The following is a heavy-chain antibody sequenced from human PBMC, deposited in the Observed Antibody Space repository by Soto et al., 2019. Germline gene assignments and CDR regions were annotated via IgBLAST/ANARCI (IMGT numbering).Heavy chain of an antibody. CDR2: RKEDGSEE. CDR1: GFTFRSYR. D-gene: IGHD3-9*01. CDR3: AGVPGRDWDFDY. Sequence: GGTLRLSCAASGFTFRSYRMSWGRQAPGKGLELVWNRKEDGSEEYYVDSVKGRFTISRDNAKNSLYLQVNSLRAAAAAVYYCAGVPGRDWDFDYWGQGTLVTVSS. J-gene: IGHJ4*02. V-gene: IGHV3-7*03.